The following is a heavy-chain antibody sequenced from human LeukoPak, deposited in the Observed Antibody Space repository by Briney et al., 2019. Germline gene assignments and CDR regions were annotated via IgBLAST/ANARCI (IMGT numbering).Heavy chain of an antibody. Sequence: SETLSLTCAVSGGSISRGGYSWSWIRQPPGKGLEWIGYFYYSGSTYYNPSLKSRVTISVDTSKNQLSLKLTSVTAADTAVYYCARTMEGYCRGGSCYQYSYYMDVWGKGTTVTVSS. D-gene: IGHD2-15*01. CDR3: ARTMEGYCRGGSCYQYSYYMDV. J-gene: IGHJ6*03. CDR2: FYYSGST. CDR1: GGSISRGGYS. V-gene: IGHV4-30-4*07.